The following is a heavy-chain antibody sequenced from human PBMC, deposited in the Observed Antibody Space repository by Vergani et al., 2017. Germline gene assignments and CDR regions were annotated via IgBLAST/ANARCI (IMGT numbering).Heavy chain of an antibody. D-gene: IGHD1/OR15-1a*01. CDR2: ISTYGGST. CDR3: ARMGTTASRSFDY. Sequence: EVQLVESGGGLVQPGGSLRLSCAASGFTFSSYAMHWVRQAPGKRLEYVSAISTYGGSTYYANSVKGRFTISRDNSKNTLYLHMGSLRAEDMAVYYCARMGTTASRSFDYWGQGTLVTVSS. J-gene: IGHJ4*02. CDR1: GFTFSSYA. V-gene: IGHV3-64*01.